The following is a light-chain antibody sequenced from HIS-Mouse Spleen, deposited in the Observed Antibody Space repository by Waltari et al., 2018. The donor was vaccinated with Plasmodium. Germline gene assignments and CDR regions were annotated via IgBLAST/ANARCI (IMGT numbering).Light chain of an antibody. Sequence: QSALTQPPSASGSPGQSVTISCTGTSSDVGGYNYVSWYQQHPGKAPNLMIYAVSKRPSGVPVPFSGSKSGNTASLTVAGLQAEDEADYYCSSYTGSNNLVFGGGTKLTVL. CDR2: AVS. CDR1: SSDVGGYNY. V-gene: IGLV2-8*01. CDR3: SSYTGSNNLV. J-gene: IGLJ2*01.